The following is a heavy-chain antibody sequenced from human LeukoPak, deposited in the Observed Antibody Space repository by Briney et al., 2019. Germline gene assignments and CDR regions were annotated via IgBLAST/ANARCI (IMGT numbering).Heavy chain of an antibody. V-gene: IGHV4-39*07. CDR3: ARGRGSRRSIVGARYFDY. Sequence: SETLSLTCTVSGGSISSSSYYWSWIRQPPGKGLEWIGEINHSGSINYNPSLKSRVTISVDTSKNQFSLKLSSVTAADTAVYYCARGRGSRRSIVGARYFDYWGQGTLVTVSS. D-gene: IGHD1-26*01. J-gene: IGHJ4*02. CDR2: INHSGSI. CDR1: GGSISSSSYY.